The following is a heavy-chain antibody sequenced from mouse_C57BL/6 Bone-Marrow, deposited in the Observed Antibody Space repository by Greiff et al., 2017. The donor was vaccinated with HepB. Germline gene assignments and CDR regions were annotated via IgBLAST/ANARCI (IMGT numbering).Heavy chain of an antibody. CDR2: IYPGDGDT. V-gene: IGHV1-80*01. Sequence: QVHVKQSGAELVKPGASVKISCKASGYAFSSYWMNWVKQRPGKGLEWIGQIYPGDGDTNYNGKFKGKATLTADKSSSTAYMQLSSLTSEDSAVYFCARNSTMVTTDGLWFAYWGQGTLVTVSA. CDR3: ARNSTMVTTDGLWFAY. J-gene: IGHJ3*01. D-gene: IGHD2-2*01. CDR1: GYAFSSYW.